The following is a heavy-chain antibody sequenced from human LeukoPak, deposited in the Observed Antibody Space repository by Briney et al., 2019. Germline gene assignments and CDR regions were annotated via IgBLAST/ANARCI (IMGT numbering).Heavy chain of an antibody. CDR2: IRPGDSDT. CDR1: GYSFTSYW. D-gene: IGHD5-12*01. CDR3: ARQRNSGYDGNWFDP. Sequence: GESLKISCKGSGYSFTSYWIGWVRQMPGKGLEWMGIIRPGDSDTSYRPSFQGQVTISADKSISTAYLQWSSLKASDTAMYYCARQRNSGYDGNWFDPWGQGTLVTVSS. J-gene: IGHJ5*02. V-gene: IGHV5-51*01.